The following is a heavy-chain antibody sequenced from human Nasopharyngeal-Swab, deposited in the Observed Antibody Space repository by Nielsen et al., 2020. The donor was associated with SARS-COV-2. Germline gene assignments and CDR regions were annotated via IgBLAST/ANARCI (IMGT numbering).Heavy chain of an antibody. CDR1: GFMFSDYA. J-gene: IGHJ4*02. D-gene: IGHD6-19*01. Sequence: GESLKISCAASGFMFSDYAMSWVRQAPGKGLEWVAVISYDGSNKYYADSVKGRFTISRDNSKNTLYLQMNSLRAEDTAVYYCARDASGWYIDYWGQGTLVTVSS. CDR2: ISYDGSNK. CDR3: ARDASGWYIDY. V-gene: IGHV3-30-3*01.